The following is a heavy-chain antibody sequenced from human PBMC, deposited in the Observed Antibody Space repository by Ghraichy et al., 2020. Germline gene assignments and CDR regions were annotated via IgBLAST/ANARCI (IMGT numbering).Heavy chain of an antibody. D-gene: IGHD1-26*01. Sequence: GGSLRLSCSASGFTFDRYSMNWVRQAPGKGLALVSYISSSSTSIKYADSVKGRFTISRDNAKNSLWLQMHSLRDDDTAMYYCARVGYSGSPLGWGQGTLVTVSS. V-gene: IGHV3-48*02. CDR1: GFTFDRYS. J-gene: IGHJ4*02. CDR2: ISSSSTSI. CDR3: ARVGYSGSPLG.